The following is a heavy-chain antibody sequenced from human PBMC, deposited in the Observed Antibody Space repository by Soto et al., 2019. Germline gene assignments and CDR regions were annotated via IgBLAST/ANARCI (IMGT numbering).Heavy chain of an antibody. CDR3: ASFGNYDILPGYYGMDV. V-gene: IGHV1-8*01. CDR1: GYTFTSYD. Sequence: QVQLVQSGAEVKKPGASVKVSCKASGYTFTSYDINWVRQATGQGLEWMGWMNPNSGNTGYAQKFQGRVTMTRNTSISTAYMELSSLRSEDTAVYYCASFGNYDILPGYYGMDVWGKGPTVTVSS. D-gene: IGHD3-9*01. CDR2: MNPNSGNT. J-gene: IGHJ6*04.